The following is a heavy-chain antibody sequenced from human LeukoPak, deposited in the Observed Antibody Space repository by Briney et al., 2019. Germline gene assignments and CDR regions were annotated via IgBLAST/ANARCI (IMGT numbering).Heavy chain of an antibody. CDR1: GFTFSGSA. J-gene: IGHJ4*02. CDR2: IRSKANSYAT. CDR3: VPATVTTSSLCLNY. V-gene: IGHV3-73*01. D-gene: IGHD4-11*01. Sequence: GESLKISCAASGFTFSGSAMHWVRQASGKGLEWVGRIRSKANSYATAYAASVKGRFTISRDDSKNTAYLQMNSLKTEDTAVYYCVPATVTTSSLCLNYWGQGTLVTVSS.